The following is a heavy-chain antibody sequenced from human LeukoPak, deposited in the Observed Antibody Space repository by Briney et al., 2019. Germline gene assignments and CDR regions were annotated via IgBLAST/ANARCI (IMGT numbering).Heavy chain of an antibody. CDR2: ISGSGGSGGKT. V-gene: IGHV3-23*01. Sequence: PGGSLRLSCAASGFSFSTYAMSWVRQAPGKGLEWVSTISGSGGSGGKTYYADSVKGRFSISRDNSKNTLYLQMNSLRAEDTAVYYCAKGGAARFDYWGQGTLVTVSS. D-gene: IGHD6-6*01. CDR3: AKGGAARFDY. CDR1: GFSFSTYA. J-gene: IGHJ4*02.